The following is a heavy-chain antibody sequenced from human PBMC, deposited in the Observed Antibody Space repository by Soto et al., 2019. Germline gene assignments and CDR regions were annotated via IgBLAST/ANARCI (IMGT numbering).Heavy chain of an antibody. D-gene: IGHD6-13*01. CDR3: ACRAPGYSSSWGYYYYGMDV. V-gene: IGHV1-46*01. Sequence: GASVKVSCKASGCTFTSYYMHWVRQAPGQGLEWMGIINPSGGSTSYAQKFQGRVTMTRDTSTSTVYMELSSLRSEDTAVYYCACRAPGYSSSWGYYYYGMDVWGQGATVTVSS. CDR2: INPSGGST. CDR1: GCTFTSYY. J-gene: IGHJ6*02.